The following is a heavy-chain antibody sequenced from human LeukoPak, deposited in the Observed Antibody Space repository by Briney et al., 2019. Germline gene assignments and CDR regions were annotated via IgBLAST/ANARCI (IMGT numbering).Heavy chain of an antibody. V-gene: IGHV4-39*01. CDR3: ARHVSGYSYGYSDY. Sequence: SETLSLTCTVSGGSISSRSYYWGWIRQPPGKGLEWIGSIYYSGSTYFNPSLKSRVTISVDTSKNQFSLKLSSVTATDTAVHYCARHVSGYSYGYSDYWGQGILVTVSS. J-gene: IGHJ4*02. CDR1: GGSISSRSYY. CDR2: IYYSGST. D-gene: IGHD5-18*01.